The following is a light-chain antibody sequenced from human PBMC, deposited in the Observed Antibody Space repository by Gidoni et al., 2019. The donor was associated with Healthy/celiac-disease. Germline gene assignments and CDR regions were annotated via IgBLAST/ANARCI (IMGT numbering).Light chain of an antibody. CDR2: DAA. CDR3: QQYDNLLLT. CDR1: QDISNY. V-gene: IGKV1-33*01. J-gene: IGKJ4*01. Sequence: DVQMYQSPSPLSASVGDKVTITCQASQDISNYLTWYQQKPGKAPKRLIYDAANVETGVPSRCSGSGSVTDFTFTICSLQPEDIATYYCQQYDNLLLTFGGGTKVEIK.